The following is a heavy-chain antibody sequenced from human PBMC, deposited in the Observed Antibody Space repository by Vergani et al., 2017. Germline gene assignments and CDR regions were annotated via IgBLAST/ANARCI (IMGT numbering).Heavy chain of an antibody. CDR1: GGSISSYY. Sequence: QVQLQESGPGLVKPSETLSLTCTVSGGSISSYYWSWIRQPPGKGLEWIGEINHSGSTNYNPSLKSRVTISVDTSKNQFSLKLSSVTAADTAVYYCASGRRHRGSSSWSEHYYYYYGMDVWGQGTTVTVSS. D-gene: IGHD6-13*01. CDR2: INHSGST. CDR3: ASGRRHRGSSSWSEHYYYYYGMDV. V-gene: IGHV4-59*12. J-gene: IGHJ6*02.